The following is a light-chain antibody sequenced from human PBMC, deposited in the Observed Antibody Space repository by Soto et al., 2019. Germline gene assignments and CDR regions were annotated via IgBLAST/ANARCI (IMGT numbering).Light chain of an antibody. J-gene: IGLJ1*01. CDR3: SSYTTSSTRV. Sequence: SALTQPASVSGSAGQSIAISCTGSSSVVGIYNYVSWYQQHPGKVPKLIIYEVTSRPSGVSIRFSGSKSGNTASLTISGLQPEDEADYYSSSYTTSSTRVFGTGTKVTVL. CDR2: EVT. CDR1: SSVVGIYNY. V-gene: IGLV2-14*01.